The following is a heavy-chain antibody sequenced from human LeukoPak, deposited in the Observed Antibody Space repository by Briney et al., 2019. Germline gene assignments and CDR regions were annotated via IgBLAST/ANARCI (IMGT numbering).Heavy chain of an antibody. CDR3: ARHRISDYDSGVSWCDH. CDR2: IFPADSNI. D-gene: IGHD5-12*01. CDR1: GFTFGNYW. J-gene: IGHJ5*02. Sequence: GGSLKISCEGSGFTFGNYWIGWVRQVPGKGLEWVGIIFPADSNIRYSPSFQGQVTISADNSISTAYLHWSSLKASDTAMYYCARHRISDYDSGVSWCDHWGQGTLVTVSS. V-gene: IGHV5-51*01.